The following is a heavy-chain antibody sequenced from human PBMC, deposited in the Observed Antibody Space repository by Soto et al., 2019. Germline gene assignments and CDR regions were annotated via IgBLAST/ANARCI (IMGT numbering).Heavy chain of an antibody. D-gene: IGHD2-2*01. CDR3: TRDNLPDCSSTSCRSFDI. CDR2: IRSKAYGGTT. CDR1: GFTFGDYA. J-gene: IGHJ3*02. V-gene: IGHV3-49*03. Sequence: GGSLRLSCTASGFTFGDYAMSWFRQAPGKGLEWVGFIRSKAYGGTTEYAASVKGRFTISRDDSKSIAYLQMNSLKTEDTAVYYCTRDNLPDCSSTSCRSFDIWGQGTMVTVSS.